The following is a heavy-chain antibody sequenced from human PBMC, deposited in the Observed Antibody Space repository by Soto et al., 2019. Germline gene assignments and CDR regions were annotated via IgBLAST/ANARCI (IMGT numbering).Heavy chain of an antibody. J-gene: IGHJ4*02. CDR2: ISSSSSTI. V-gene: IGHV3-48*02. CDR1: GFTFSSYS. D-gene: IGHD6-6*01. CDR3: ARVRGYSSSYAFDY. Sequence: GGSLRLSCAASGFTFSSYSMNWVRQAPGKGLEWVSYISSSSSTIYYADSVKGRFTISRDNAKNSLYLQMNSLRDEDTAVYYCARVRGYSSSYAFDYWGQGTLVTVSS.